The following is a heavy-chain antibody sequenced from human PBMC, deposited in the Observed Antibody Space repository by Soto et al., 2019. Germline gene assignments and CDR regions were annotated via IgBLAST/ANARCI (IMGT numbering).Heavy chain of an antibody. CDR2: ISVYNGNT. J-gene: IGHJ4*02. Sequence: QVQLVQSGAEVKKAGASMKVSCKASGYTFTNYGLAWVRQAPGQGLEWMGWISVYNGNTRYEQKVQGRVTMTTDTSTSTAYMELRSLRSDDTAVYYCARSFEAVFDYWGQGPLVTVSS. CDR1: GYTFTNYG. V-gene: IGHV1-18*01. CDR3: ARSFEAVFDY.